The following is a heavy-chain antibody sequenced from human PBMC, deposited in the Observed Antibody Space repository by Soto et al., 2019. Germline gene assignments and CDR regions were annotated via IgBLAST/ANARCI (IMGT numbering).Heavy chain of an antibody. CDR2: ISPNSGGT. Sequence: QVQLVQSGAEVKTPGASVRVSCKTSGYTFTRYDISWVRQAPGQGPEWMGLISPNSGGTNYAQKLQGRVTMTTDTSTSTAYMELRSLRSDDTGVYYCARQYYDFWSDFPDFDYWGQGTLVTVSS. D-gene: IGHD3-3*01. J-gene: IGHJ4*02. V-gene: IGHV1-18*04. CDR3: ARQYYDFWSDFPDFDY. CDR1: GYTFTRYD.